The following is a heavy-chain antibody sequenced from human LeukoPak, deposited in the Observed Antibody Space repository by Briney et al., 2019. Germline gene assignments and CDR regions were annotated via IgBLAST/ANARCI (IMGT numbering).Heavy chain of an antibody. J-gene: IGHJ4*02. CDR1: GFTFSSYS. CDR2: ISDSNTYI. CDR3: ARDPGWRLEGYFDY. D-gene: IGHD1-1*01. Sequence: PGGSLRLSCAASGFTFSSYSMNWVRQASGRGLEWVSYISDSNTYIYYADSVEGRFTISRDNAKNSPYLQMNSLRAEDTAVYYCARDPGWRLEGYFDYWGQGTLVTVSS. V-gene: IGHV3-21*01.